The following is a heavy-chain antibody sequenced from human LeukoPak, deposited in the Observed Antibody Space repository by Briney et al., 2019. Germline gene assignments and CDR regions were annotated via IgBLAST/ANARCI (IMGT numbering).Heavy chain of an antibody. CDR2: IREDGSEA. CDR3: ARVLYFRENSYAGPFDQ. D-gene: IGHD5-18*01. CDR1: GFIFSNFW. V-gene: IGHV3-7*01. Sequence: GGSLRLACEASGFIFSNFWMSWVRQAPGKGLEWVANIREDGSEAYYVDFVKGRFTISRDNDKNSLHLQMNSLRVEDTAVYYCARVLYFRENSYAGPFDQWGQGTLVTVSS. J-gene: IGHJ4*02.